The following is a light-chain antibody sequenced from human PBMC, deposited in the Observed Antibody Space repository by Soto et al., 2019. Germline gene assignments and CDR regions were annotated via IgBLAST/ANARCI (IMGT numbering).Light chain of an antibody. CDR2: AAS. CDR1: QDIEKW. V-gene: IGKV1-12*01. Sequence: DIQLTQSPSSVSASVGDTINITCRASQDIEKWLAWYQQKPGRAPKVLIYAASHLESGVPSRFSGSGSWTEFSLTISSLQTEDFATYFCHQAGTFPFTFGPGTKVDIK. CDR3: HQAGTFPFT. J-gene: IGKJ3*01.